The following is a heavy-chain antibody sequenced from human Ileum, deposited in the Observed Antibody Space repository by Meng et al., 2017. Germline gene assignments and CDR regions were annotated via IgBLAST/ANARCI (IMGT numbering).Heavy chain of an antibody. Sequence: QVRLLQSGPGLVNPSATVTVSCTVSGYYISDCCYSWGRQPPRQGHGWEGLMNLYCGDTNNDQTFQKRVTITRVTTSRTTYVEMTRLTLDDTAVEYCAGPRGGDDPCRFGHWGQGTLVTVSS. J-gene: IGHJ5*02. V-gene: IGHV1-2*06. CDR2: MNLYCGDT. CDR3: AGPRGGDDPCRFGH. D-gene: IGHD2-21*02. CDR1: GYYISDCC.